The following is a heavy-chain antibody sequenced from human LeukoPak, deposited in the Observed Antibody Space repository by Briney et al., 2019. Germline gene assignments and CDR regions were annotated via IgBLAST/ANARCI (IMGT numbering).Heavy chain of an antibody. CDR2: FSDRGVST. CDR1: GFTFSTYA. Sequence: GGSLRLSCAASGFTFSTYAMSWVRQAPGKGLEWVSGFSDRGVSTYYADSVKGRFTISRGNSKSTLYLQMKSLRAEDTAIYYCAELGITMIGGVWGKGTTVTISS. D-gene: IGHD3-10*02. CDR3: AELGITMIGGV. J-gene: IGHJ6*04. V-gene: IGHV3-23*01.